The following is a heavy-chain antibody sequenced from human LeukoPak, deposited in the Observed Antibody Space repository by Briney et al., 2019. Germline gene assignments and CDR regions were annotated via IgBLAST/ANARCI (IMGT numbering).Heavy chain of an antibody. Sequence: SSETLSLTCTVSGYSISSGYYWGWIRQPPGKGLEWIGSIYHSGNTYYNPSLKSRVTISIDTSKNQFSLKLSSVTAADTAAYYCARDCGYCSSTSCYPGWFDPWGQGALVTVSS. CDR2: IYHSGNT. V-gene: IGHV4-38-2*02. CDR3: ARDCGYCSSTSCYPGWFDP. CDR1: GYSISSGYY. D-gene: IGHD2-2*03. J-gene: IGHJ5*02.